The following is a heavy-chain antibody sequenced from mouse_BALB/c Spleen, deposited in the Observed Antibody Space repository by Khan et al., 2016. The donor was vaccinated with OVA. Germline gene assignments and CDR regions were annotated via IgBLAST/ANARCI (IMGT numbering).Heavy chain of an antibody. CDR1: GFTFSNHW. CDR3: TRRVIGGTEDYFDY. V-gene: IGHV6-6*02. CDR2: IRLKSNNYAT. Sequence: EVKLEESGGGLVQPGGSMKLSCAASGFTFSNHWMNWVRQSPEKGLEWVAEIRLKSNNYATDYAESVKGRLTISRDDSKSSVYLQMNNLRAEDTGIYYCTRRVIGGTEDYFDYRGQGTTLTVSS. D-gene: IGHD2-14*01. J-gene: IGHJ2*01.